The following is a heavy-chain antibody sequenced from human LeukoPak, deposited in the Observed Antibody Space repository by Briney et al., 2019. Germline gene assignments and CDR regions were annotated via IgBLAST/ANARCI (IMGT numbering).Heavy chain of an antibody. V-gene: IGHV4-59*01. CDR1: GGSISSYY. CDR2: IYYSGHT. CDR3: ARFAANWNDSFDI. Sequence: PSETLSLTCVVSGGSISSYYWSWIRQPPGKGLEWIGYIYYSGHTNYNPSLKSRVTISIDTSKNQFSLKVSSVTAADTAVYYCARFAANWNDSFDIWGQGTTVTVSS. J-gene: IGHJ3*02. D-gene: IGHD1-1*01.